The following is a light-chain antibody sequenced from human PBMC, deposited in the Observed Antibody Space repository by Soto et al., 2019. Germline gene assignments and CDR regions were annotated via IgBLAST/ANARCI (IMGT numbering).Light chain of an antibody. J-gene: IGKJ4*01. V-gene: IGKV3-20*01. CDR2: GTS. CDR3: QQYGTSPLT. CDR1: QSISSSY. Sequence: EIVLTQSPGTLSLSPGEGATLSCRASQSISSSYLAWYQQKPGLAPRLLIYGTSSRAPGIPDRFSGTGSGTDFTLTISRLEPEDFAVYFCQQYGTSPLTFGGGTKVDI.